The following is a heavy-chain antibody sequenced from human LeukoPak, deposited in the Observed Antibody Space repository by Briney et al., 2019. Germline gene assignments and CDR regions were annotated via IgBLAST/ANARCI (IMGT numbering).Heavy chain of an antibody. D-gene: IGHD2-21*02. Sequence: PGGSLRLSCAASGFSFINAWMSWVRQAPGKGLEWVSVIRGSGGGTYYADSVKGRFTISRDNSKNTVYLQMNSLRAEDTAVYYCVKARMPHCGTDCLESWGQGTLVTVSS. J-gene: IGHJ4*02. V-gene: IGHV3-23*01. CDR2: IRGSGGGT. CDR3: VKARMPHCGTDCLES. CDR1: GFSFINAW.